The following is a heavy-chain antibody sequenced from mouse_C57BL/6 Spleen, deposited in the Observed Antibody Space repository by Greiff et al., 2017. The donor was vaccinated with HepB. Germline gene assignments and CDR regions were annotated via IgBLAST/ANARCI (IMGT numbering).Heavy chain of an antibody. D-gene: IGHD2-2*01. Sequence: QVQLQQPGAELVRPGSSVKLSCKASGYTFTSYWMHWVKQRPIQGLEWIGNIDPSDSETHYNQKFKDKATLTVDKSSSTAYMQLSSLTSEDSAVYSCARSGSTMVTTEFAYWGQGTLVTVSA. J-gene: IGHJ3*01. CDR3: ARSGSTMVTTEFAY. V-gene: IGHV1-52*01. CDR2: IDPSDSET. CDR1: GYTFTSYW.